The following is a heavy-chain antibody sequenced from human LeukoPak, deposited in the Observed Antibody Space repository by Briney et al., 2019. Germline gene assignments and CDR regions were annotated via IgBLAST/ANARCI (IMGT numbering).Heavy chain of an antibody. Sequence: GSLRLSCVASGFTFSSYGMHWVRQAPGKGLEWVAVIWYDGSNKYYADSVKGRFTISRDNSKNTLYLQMNSLRAEDTAVYYCAKDYYDSSGYSDGFDYWGQGTLVTASS. D-gene: IGHD3-22*01. V-gene: IGHV3-33*06. J-gene: IGHJ4*02. CDR3: AKDYYDSSGYSDGFDY. CDR2: IWYDGSNK. CDR1: GFTFSSYG.